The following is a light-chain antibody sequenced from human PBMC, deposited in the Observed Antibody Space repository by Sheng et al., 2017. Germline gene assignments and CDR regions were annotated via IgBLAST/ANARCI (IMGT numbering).Light chain of an antibody. Sequence: DIQMTQSPSTLSASVGDRVTITCRASQTISPWLAWYQQKPGKAPKVLIYKADNLESGVPSRFIGGGSGTDFTLTISALQPDDFATYYCQQYKNYPLTFGRRDQGGDQT. CDR2: KAD. CDR1: QTISPW. CDR3: QQYKNYPLT. J-gene: IGKJ4*01. V-gene: IGKV1-5*03.